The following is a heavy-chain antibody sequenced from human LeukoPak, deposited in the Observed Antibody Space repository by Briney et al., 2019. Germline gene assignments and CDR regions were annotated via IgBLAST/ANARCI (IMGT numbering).Heavy chain of an antibody. CDR1: GGSISSYY. Sequence: PSETLSLTCTVSGGSISSYYWSWIRQPPGKGLEWIGEINHSGSTNYNPSLKSRVTISVDTSKNQFSLKLSSVTAADTAVYYCARAHDSSGYFLFWGQGTLVTVSS. J-gene: IGHJ4*02. CDR3: ARAHDSSGYFLF. D-gene: IGHD3-22*01. V-gene: IGHV4-34*01. CDR2: INHSGST.